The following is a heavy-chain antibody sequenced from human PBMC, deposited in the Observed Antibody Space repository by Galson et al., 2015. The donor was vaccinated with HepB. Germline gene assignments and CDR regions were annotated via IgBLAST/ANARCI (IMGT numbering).Heavy chain of an antibody. CDR3: ARAPNFADILTGYYTDY. CDR2: INTNTGNP. CDR1: GYTFTSYA. Sequence: SVKVSCKASGYTFTSYAMNWVRQAPGQGLEWMGWINTNTGNPTYAQGFTGRFVFSLDTSVSTAYLQISSLKAEDTAVYYCARAPNFADILTGYYTDYWGQGTLVTVSS. V-gene: IGHV7-4-1*02. J-gene: IGHJ4*02. D-gene: IGHD3-9*01.